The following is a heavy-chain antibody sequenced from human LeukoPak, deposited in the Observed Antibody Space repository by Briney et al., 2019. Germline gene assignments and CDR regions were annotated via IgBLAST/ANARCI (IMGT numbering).Heavy chain of an antibody. Sequence: PGGSMRLSCAASGFTFSHFGFHWVRQAPGKGLEWVAVIWSDGTNKYYGDSVKGRFIIQRDDSQKTVYLQMNRLRAEDTAIYYCAKDAQRGFDYSTSLEYWGQGSLVTVSS. CDR1: GFTFSHFG. J-gene: IGHJ4*02. V-gene: IGHV3-33*06. CDR3: AKDAQRGFDYSTSLEY. D-gene: IGHD4-11*01. CDR2: IWSDGTNK.